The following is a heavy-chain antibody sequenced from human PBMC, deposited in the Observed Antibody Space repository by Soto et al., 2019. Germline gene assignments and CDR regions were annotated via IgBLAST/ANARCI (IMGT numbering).Heavy chain of an antibody. CDR1: GGTFSSYT. V-gene: IGHV1-69*02. J-gene: IGHJ3*01. CDR2: IIPILGIA. Sequence: SVKVSCKASGGTFSSYTISWVRQAPGQGLEWMGRIIPILGIANYAQKFQGRVTITADKSTSTAYMELSSLRSEDTAVYYCARYLAVSMIGVGRDAFDFWGQGTMVTGSS. D-gene: IGHD3-22*01. CDR3: ARYLAVSMIGVGRDAFDF.